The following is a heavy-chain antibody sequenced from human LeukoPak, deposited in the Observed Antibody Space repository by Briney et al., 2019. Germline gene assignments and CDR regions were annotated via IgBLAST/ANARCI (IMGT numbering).Heavy chain of an antibody. J-gene: IGHJ4*02. Sequence: GGSLRLSCAASGFTFSSYWMSWVRQAPGKGLEWVSTISSSGGSTYYADSVKGRFTISRDNSKNTVYLQMNSLTAEDTAVYYCARDHPPDFWSGYTPYYWGQGTLVTVSS. V-gene: IGHV3-23*01. D-gene: IGHD3-3*01. CDR2: ISSSGGST. CDR3: ARDHPPDFWSGYTPYY. CDR1: GFTFSSYW.